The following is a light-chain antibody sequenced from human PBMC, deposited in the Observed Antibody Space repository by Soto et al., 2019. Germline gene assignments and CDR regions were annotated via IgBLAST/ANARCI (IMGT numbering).Light chain of an antibody. Sequence: SSNIGSNTVNWYQQLPGTAPKLLIYSNNQRPSGVPDRFSGSKSGTSAPLAIRGLXXXXXADYYCAAWDDSLNADYVFGTGTEVTVL. CDR1: SSNIGSNT. CDR2: SNN. CDR3: AAWDDSLNADYV. V-gene: IGLV1-44*01. J-gene: IGLJ1*01.